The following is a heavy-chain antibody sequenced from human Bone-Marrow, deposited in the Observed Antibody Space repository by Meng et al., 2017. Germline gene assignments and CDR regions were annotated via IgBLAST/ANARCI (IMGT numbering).Heavy chain of an antibody. Sequence: GGSLRLSCAASGFTFCSYGMHWVRQAPGKGLEWVAVIWYDGSNKYYADSVKGRFTISRDNSKNTLYLQMNSLRAEDTAVYYCARGSLYDYVWGSYRYGTVFDYWGQGTLVTVSS. CDR1: GFTFCSYG. CDR3: ARGSLYDYVWGSYRYGTVFDY. J-gene: IGHJ4*02. CDR2: IWYDGSNK. D-gene: IGHD3-16*02. V-gene: IGHV3-33*01.